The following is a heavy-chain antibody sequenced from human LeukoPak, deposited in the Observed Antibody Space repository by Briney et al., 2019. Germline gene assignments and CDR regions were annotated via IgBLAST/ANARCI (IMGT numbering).Heavy chain of an antibody. V-gene: IGHV3-7*01. CDR3: ARGGVSAAAYTYAFDI. D-gene: IGHD6-13*01. CDR2: IKQDGSEK. J-gene: IGHJ3*02. Sequence: GGSLRLSCAASGFTFSSYRMSWVRQAPGKGLEWVANIKQDGSEKYYVDSVKGRFTISRDNAKNSLYLQMNSLRAEDTAVYYCARGGVSAAAYTYAFDIWGQGTMVTVSS. CDR1: GFTFSSYR.